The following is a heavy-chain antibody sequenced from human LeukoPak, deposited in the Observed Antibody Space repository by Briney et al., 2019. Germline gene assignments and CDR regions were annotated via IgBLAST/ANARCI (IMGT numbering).Heavy chain of an antibody. V-gene: IGHV3-30*03. D-gene: IGHD5-12*01. Sequence: PGGSLRLSCAASGFSFSTYGMSWVRQAPGKGLEWVALILYDGSNEYYADSVKGRFTISKDNSKNTLYLQMNSLRAEDTAVYYCAAGSPDYWGQGTLVTVSS. CDR1: GFSFSTYG. CDR2: ILYDGSNE. CDR3: AAGSPDY. J-gene: IGHJ4*02.